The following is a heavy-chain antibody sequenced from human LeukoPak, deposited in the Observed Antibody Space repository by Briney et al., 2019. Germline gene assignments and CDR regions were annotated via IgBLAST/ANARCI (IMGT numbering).Heavy chain of an antibody. J-gene: IGHJ4*02. CDR3: ARGAGFKTDY. CDR1: PFNFNTYW. V-gene: IGHV3-7*04. Sequence: GGSLRLSCAASPFNFNTYWMTWVRQAPGKGLEWLASIKQDGSDEYYVDSVKGRFTISGDNAKNSLYLQMNSLRAEDTAVYYCARGAGFKTDYWGQGILVTVSS. CDR2: IKQDGSDE.